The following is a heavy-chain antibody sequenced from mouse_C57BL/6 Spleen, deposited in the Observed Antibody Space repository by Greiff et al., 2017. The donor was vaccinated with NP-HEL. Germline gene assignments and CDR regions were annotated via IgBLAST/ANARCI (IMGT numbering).Heavy chain of an antibody. J-gene: IGHJ4*01. CDR1: GYTFTSYW. CDR3: ARSTVVDSYAMDY. V-gene: IGHV1-64*01. D-gene: IGHD1-1*01. CDR2: IHPNSGST. Sequence: QVQLQQPGAELVKPGASVKLSCKASGYTFTSYWMHWVKQRPGQGLEWIGMIHPNSGSTNYNEKFKSKATLTVDKSSSTAYMQLSSLTSEDSAVYYCARSTVVDSYAMDYWGQGTSVTVSS.